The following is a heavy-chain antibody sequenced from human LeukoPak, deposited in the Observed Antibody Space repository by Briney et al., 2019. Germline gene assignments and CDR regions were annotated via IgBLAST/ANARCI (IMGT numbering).Heavy chain of an antibody. CDR2: IRYSEHENEK. CDR1: GFTFDNYG. J-gene: IGHJ4*02. CDR3: AKAPQFEDYFDS. Sequence: GGSLRLSCAASGFTFDNYGMHWVRQAPGKGLEWLAFIRYSEHENEKFYTDSVRGRFTISRDNSKNTLSLQMNALRADDTAVYYCAKAPQFEDYFDSWGQGTLVTVSS. V-gene: IGHV3-30*02. D-gene: IGHD3-10*01.